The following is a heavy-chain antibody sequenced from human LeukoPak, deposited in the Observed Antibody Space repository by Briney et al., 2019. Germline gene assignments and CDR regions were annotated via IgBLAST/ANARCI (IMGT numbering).Heavy chain of an antibody. D-gene: IGHD1-1*01. CDR2: ISSSSSYI. Sequence: GGSLRLSCAASGFTFSSYSMNWVRQAPGKGLEWVSSISSSSSYIYYADSVKGRFTISRDNSKNTLYLQMNSLRAEDTAVYYCARLLLAGTYYYMDVWGKGTTVTVSS. J-gene: IGHJ6*03. V-gene: IGHV3-21*01. CDR3: ARLLLAGTYYYMDV. CDR1: GFTFSSYS.